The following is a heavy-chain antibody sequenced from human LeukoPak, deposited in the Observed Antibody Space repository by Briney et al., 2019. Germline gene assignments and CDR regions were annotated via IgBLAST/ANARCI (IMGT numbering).Heavy chain of an antibody. CDR1: GGSISSSSYY. CDR2: VYYSGST. CDR3: ARQGYCSGGSCYSYYFDY. Sequence: SETLSLTCTVSGGSISSSSYYWGWIRQPPGKGLEWIGSVYYSGSTYYNPSLKSRVTISVDTSKNQFSLKLSSVTAADTAVYYCARQGYCSGGSCYSYYFDYWDQGTLVTVSS. J-gene: IGHJ4*02. D-gene: IGHD2-15*01. V-gene: IGHV4-39*01.